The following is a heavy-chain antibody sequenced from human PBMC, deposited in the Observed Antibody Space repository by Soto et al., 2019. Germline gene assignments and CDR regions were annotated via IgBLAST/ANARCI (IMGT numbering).Heavy chain of an antibody. CDR3: ARSIGVVTAADY. V-gene: IGHV1-3*01. CDR2: INAGNGNT. Sequence: QVQLVQSGAEVKKPGASVKVSCKASGYTFTSYAMHWVRQAPGQRLEWMGWINAGNGNTKYSQKFQGRVTITRDTSASTADMELSSMRSEDTAVYYCARSIGVVTAADYWGQGTLVTVSS. CDR1: GYTFTSYA. D-gene: IGHD2-21*02. J-gene: IGHJ4*02.